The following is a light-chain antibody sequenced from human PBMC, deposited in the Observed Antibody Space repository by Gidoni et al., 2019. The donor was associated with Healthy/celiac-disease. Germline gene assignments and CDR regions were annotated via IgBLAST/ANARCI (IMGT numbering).Light chain of an antibody. V-gene: IGKV1-5*03. Sequence: DIQMTQSPSTLSASVGDRVTITCRASQSSSSWLAWYQQKPGKAPKLVIYKASSLESGVPSMFSGSGSGTEFTLTISSLQPDDFATYYCQHYNSYPCSFGQGTKLEIK. CDR2: KAS. CDR1: QSSSSW. J-gene: IGKJ2*04. CDR3: QHYNSYPCS.